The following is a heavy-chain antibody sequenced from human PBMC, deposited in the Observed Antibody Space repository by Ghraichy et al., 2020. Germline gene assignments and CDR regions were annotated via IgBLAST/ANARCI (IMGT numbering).Heavy chain of an antibody. CDR2: ISSSSSYI. J-gene: IGHJ6*02. D-gene: IGHD2-2*03. CDR3: ARDWIPYYYYGMDV. V-gene: IGHV3-21*01. Sequence: GGSLRLSCAASGFTFSSYSMNWVRQAPGKGLEWVSSISSSSSYIYYADSVKGRFTISRENAKNSLYLQMNSLRAEDTAVYYCARDWIPYYYYGMDVWGQGTTVTVSS. CDR1: GFTFSSYS.